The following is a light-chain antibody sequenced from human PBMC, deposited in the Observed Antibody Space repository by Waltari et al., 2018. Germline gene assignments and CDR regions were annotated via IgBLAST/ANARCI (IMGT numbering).Light chain of an antibody. V-gene: IGLV1-40*01. Sequence: QSVLPQPPSVSGAPGQSVTISCTGSSSNTGARYEVHWYPQFPGTAPNLLIYGNNNRPSGVPDRFSGSKSGTSASLAITGLQTEDETDYFCQSYDRNIVVFGGGTKLTVL. CDR1: SSNTGARYE. CDR2: GNN. CDR3: QSYDRNIVV. J-gene: IGLJ2*01.